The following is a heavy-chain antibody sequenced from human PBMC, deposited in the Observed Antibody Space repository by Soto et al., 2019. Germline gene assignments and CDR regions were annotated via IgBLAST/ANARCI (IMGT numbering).Heavy chain of an antibody. J-gene: IGHJ4*02. CDR3: AKGRRDDVLTGFYLTYFDY. CDR2: ISGSGERT. Sequence: EVQLLESGGDLVQPGGSLRLSCAASGFTFTNYAMRWVRLAPGKGLKWVSGISGSGERTFSADSLKGRFVISRDNSRNMLFLQISSLSADDTAVYYCAKGRRDDVLTGFYLTYFDYWGQGTQVAVPS. D-gene: IGHD3-9*01. CDR1: GFTFTNYA. V-gene: IGHV3-23*01.